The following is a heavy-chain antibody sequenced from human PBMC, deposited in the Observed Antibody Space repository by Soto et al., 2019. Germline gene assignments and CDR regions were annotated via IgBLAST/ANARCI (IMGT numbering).Heavy chain of an antibody. Sequence: TLSLTCAVSGYSISSGYYWGWIRQPPGKGLEWIGTIYHSGSTYYNPSLKSRVTISVDTSKNQFSLKLSSVTAADTAVYYCARALYCSGGSCSPLRGMDVWGQGTTVTVSS. J-gene: IGHJ6*02. CDR1: GYSISSGYY. CDR2: IYHSGST. CDR3: ARALYCSGGSCSPLRGMDV. V-gene: IGHV4-38-2*01. D-gene: IGHD2-15*01.